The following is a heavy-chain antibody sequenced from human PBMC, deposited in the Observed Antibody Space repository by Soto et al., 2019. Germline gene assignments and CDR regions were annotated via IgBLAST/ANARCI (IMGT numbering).Heavy chain of an antibody. CDR2: INHSGST. D-gene: IGHD4-17*01. J-gene: IGHJ4*02. V-gene: IGHV4-34*01. CDR1: GGSFSGYY. Sequence: QVQLQQWGAGLLKPSETLSLTCAVYGGSFSGYYWSWIRQPPGKGLEWIGEINHSGSTNYNPSLTSRDTPSQYTSPTPCSPKLSSLTAADTAVYYCARVRRLRSPFDYWGQGTLVTVSS. CDR3: ARVRRLRSPFDY.